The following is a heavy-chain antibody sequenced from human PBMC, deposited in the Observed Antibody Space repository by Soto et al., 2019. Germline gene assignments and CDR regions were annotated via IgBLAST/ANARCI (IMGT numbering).Heavy chain of an antibody. CDR1: GGSFSGYY. D-gene: IGHD1-7*01. CDR2: INHSGST. J-gene: IGHJ5*02. Sequence: QVQLQQWGAGLLKPSETLSLTCAVYGGSFSGYYWSWIRQPPGKRLEWIGEINHSGSTNYNPSLKSRVTISVDTSKNQFSLKLSSVTAADTAVYYCARGARPVRIVPPPKTGTTRFDPWGQGTLVTVSS. V-gene: IGHV4-34*01. CDR3: ARGARPVRIVPPPKTGTTRFDP.